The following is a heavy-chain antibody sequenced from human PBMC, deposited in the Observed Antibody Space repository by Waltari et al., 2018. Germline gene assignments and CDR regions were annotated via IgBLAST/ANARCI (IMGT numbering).Heavy chain of an antibody. CDR3: AHRRTYAGKWGWGDLDY. CDR1: GFSLTTNGVG. J-gene: IGHJ4*02. V-gene: IGHV2-5*02. D-gene: IGHD2-15*01. CDR2: IYWDNDK. Sequence: QITLKESGPTLVKPTQTLTLTCAFSGFSLTTNGVGVGWIRQPPEKALEWLAVIYWDNDKRYSPSLKNRLSITKDTSKNQAVLTMTNVDPVDTATYFCAHRRTYAGKWGWGDLDYWGQGIFVTVSS.